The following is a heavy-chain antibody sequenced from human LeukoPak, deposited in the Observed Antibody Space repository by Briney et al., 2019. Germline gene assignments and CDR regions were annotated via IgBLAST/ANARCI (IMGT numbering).Heavy chain of an antibody. D-gene: IGHD6-19*01. J-gene: IGHJ3*02. CDR3: AREGSGWYGAFDI. Sequence: PGRPLRLSCAASGFTFSSYAMHWVRQAPGKGLEWVAVISYDGSNKYYADSVKGRFTISRDNSKNTLYLQMNSLRAEDTAVYYCAREGSGWYGAFDIWGQGTMVTVSS. CDR1: GFTFSSYA. CDR2: ISYDGSNK. V-gene: IGHV3-30-3*01.